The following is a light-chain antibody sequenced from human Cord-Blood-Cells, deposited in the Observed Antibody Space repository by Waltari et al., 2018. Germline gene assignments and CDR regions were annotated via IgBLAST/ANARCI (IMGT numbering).Light chain of an antibody. J-gene: IGLJ2*01. Sequence: QYVLTQPPSVCWSPGQRVRLSCNESSSNIGAGYDVQWYQQLPGTAPKFLIFGNSNRPSGVPDRFSGSKSGTSVSLAIPGLQAEDEAYYYRQSDDSSLSVWVFGGGTKLTVL. V-gene: IGLV1-40*01. CDR3: QSDDSSLSVWV. CDR1: SSNIGAGYD. CDR2: GNS.